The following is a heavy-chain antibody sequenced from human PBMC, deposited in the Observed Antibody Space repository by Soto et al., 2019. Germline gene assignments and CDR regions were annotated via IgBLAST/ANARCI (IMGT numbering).Heavy chain of an antibody. V-gene: IGHV3-33*01. CDR3: ARDHEVVPAAMLIFDL. CDR2: IWYDGSNK. Sequence: GGSLRLSCAASGFTFSSYGMHWVRQAPGKGLEWVAVIWYDGSNKYYADSVKGRFTISRDNSKNTLYLQMNSLRAEDTAVYYCARDHEVVPAAMLIFDLWGRGTLVTVSS. CDR1: GFTFSSYG. J-gene: IGHJ2*01. D-gene: IGHD2-2*01.